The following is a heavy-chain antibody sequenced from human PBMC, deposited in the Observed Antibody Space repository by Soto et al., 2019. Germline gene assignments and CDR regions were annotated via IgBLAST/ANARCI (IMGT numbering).Heavy chain of an antibody. J-gene: IGHJ6*02. CDR2: IDGSGGTT. D-gene: IGHD3-16*01. Sequence: GVSLRLSCAASGFPFSSTDMTWVRQAPGKGLDWVSTIDGSGGTTYYADSVKGRSTISRDNSMNTVYLQMNSLRAEDTAVYYCAKDGVEAAPSEVGDHCGMDVWGQGYTV. V-gene: IGHV3-23*01. CDR1: GFPFSSTD. CDR3: AKDGVEAAPSEVGDHCGMDV.